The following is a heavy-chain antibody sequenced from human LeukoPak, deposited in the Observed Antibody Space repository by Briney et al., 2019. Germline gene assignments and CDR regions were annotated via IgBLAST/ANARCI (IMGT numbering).Heavy chain of an antibody. J-gene: IGHJ3*02. Sequence: SETLSLTCTVSGGSISSSSYYWGWIRQPPGKGLEWIGSIYYSGSTYYNPSLKSRVTISVDTSKNQFSLKLSSVTAADTAVYYCARQPRYYYDLYARPHFDIWGQGTMVTVSS. CDR3: ARQPRYYYDLYARPHFDI. V-gene: IGHV4-39*01. CDR2: IYYSGST. D-gene: IGHD3-22*01. CDR1: GGSISSSSYY.